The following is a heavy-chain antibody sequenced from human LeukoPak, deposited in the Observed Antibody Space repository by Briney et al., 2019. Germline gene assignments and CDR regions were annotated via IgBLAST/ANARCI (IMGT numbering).Heavy chain of an antibody. D-gene: IGHD1-26*01. V-gene: IGHV3-48*04. CDR3: ARALEGATRGKGDAFDI. J-gene: IGHJ3*02. CDR2: ISSSSSTI. Sequence: GGSLRLSCAASGFTFSSYAMSWVRQAPGKGLEWVSYISSSSSTIYYADSVKGRFTISRDNAKNSLYRQMNSLRAEDTAVYYCARALEGATRGKGDAFDIWGQGTMVTVSS. CDR1: GFTFSSYA.